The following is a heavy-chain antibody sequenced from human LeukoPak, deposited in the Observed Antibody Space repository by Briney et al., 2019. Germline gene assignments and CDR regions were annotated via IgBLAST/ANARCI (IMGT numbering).Heavy chain of an antibody. CDR3: ARDALEWLPPSYYYYMDV. CDR2: IYTSGST. V-gene: IGHV4-61*02. J-gene: IGHJ6*03. CDR1: GGSISSGSYY. D-gene: IGHD3-3*01. Sequence: TLSLTCTVSGGSISSGSYYWSWIRQPAGEGLEWIGRIYTSGSTNYNPSLKSRVTISVDTSKNQFSLKLSSVTAADTAVYYCARDALEWLPPSYYYYMDVWGKGTTVTVSS.